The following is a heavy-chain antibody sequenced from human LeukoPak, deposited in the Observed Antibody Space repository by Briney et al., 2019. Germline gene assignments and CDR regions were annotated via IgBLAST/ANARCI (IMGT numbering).Heavy chain of an antibody. V-gene: IGHV3-23*01. Sequence: PGGSLRLSCAASGFTFSSYGMSWVRQAPGKGLEWVSAITATSSSTHDADSVQGRFTISRDNSKNTLYLQMNSLRAEDTAVYYCAKDILSGSYSLSYFDYWGQGTLVTVSS. CDR1: GFTFSSYG. D-gene: IGHD1-26*01. CDR2: ITATSSST. CDR3: AKDILSGSYSLSYFDY. J-gene: IGHJ4*02.